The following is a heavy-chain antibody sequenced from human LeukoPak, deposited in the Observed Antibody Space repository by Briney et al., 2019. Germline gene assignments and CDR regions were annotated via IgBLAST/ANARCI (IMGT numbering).Heavy chain of an antibody. CDR2: INPSGGST. Sequence: EASVKVSCKASGYTFTSYYMHWVRQAPGQGLEWMGIINPSGGSTSYAQKFQGRVTMTRDTSTSTAYMELSSLRSEDTAVYYCASHSTIFGVVNNAFDIWGQGTMVTVSS. CDR1: GYTFTSYY. V-gene: IGHV1-46*01. D-gene: IGHD3-3*01. J-gene: IGHJ3*02. CDR3: ASHSTIFGVVNNAFDI.